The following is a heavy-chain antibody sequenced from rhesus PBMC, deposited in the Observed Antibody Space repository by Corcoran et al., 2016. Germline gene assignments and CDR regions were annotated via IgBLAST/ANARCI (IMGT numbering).Heavy chain of an antibody. V-gene: IGHV4S19*01. J-gene: IGHJ6*01. CDR1: GGTICSSYG. CDR3: ARALRLDS. D-gene: IGHD2-15*01. Sequence: QVQLQESGPGLVKPSEHLSLICAGSGGTICSSYGWSWDRQHPGKGRECIVYISGRSVLPYYNPSLKSRVTISKDTSKNQFSLKLTSVPAADTAVYYCARALRLDSWCQGVVVTVSS. CDR2: ISGRSVLP.